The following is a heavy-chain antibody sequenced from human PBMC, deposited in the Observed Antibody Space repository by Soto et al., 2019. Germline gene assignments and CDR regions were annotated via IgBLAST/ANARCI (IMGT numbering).Heavy chain of an antibody. CDR2: INHSGST. V-gene: IGHV4-34*01. Sequence: SETLSLTCAVYGGSFSGYYWSWIRQPPGKGLEWIGEINHSGSTNYNPSLKSRVTISVDTSKNQFSLKLSSVTAADTAVYYCARGVVSSRRSYYYYMDVWGKGTTVTVSS. J-gene: IGHJ6*03. CDR1: GGSFSGYY. CDR3: ARGVVSSRRSYYYYMDV. D-gene: IGHD2-2*01.